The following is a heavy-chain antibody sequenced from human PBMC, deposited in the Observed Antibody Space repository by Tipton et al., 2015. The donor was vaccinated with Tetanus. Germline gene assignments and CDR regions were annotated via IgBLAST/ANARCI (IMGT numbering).Heavy chain of an antibody. V-gene: IGHV5-51*01. CDR2: IYPGDSDT. CDR3: ARAHCRDGVCKFDY. CDR1: GYIFNNYW. D-gene: IGHD2-8*02. Sequence: QLVQSGGEVKKPGESLKISCKGSGYIFNNYWIGWVRQMPGKGLEWMGIIYPGDSDTRYSPSCQGQVTIPFDKTISTAYLQWSSLKAADTSMFYWARAHCRDGVCKFDYWGQGALVTVAS. J-gene: IGHJ4*02.